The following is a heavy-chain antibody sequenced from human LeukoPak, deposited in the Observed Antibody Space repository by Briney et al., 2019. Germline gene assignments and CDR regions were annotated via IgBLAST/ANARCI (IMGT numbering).Heavy chain of an antibody. D-gene: IGHD3-10*01. CDR1: GYTFSGTGWY. V-gene: IGHV1-2*02. CDR2: IYPYTGAT. J-gene: IGHJ4*02. Sequence: ASVKVSCKASGYTFSGTGWYLYWLRQAPGQGLERMGWIYPYTGATHYAQKFQGRVAMTRDTSISTAYMELSRLRPDDTAVYYCARDGPAQMVDFDYWGQGTLVTVSS. CDR3: ARDGPAQMVDFDY.